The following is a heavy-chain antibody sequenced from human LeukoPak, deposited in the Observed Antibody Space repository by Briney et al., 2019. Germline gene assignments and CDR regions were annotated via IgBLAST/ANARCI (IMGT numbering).Heavy chain of an antibody. CDR2: IKQDGSEK. V-gene: IGHV3-7*01. D-gene: IGHD3-16*01. J-gene: IGHJ2*01. CDR1: GFTFSDYC. Sequence: GVSLRLSCAASGFTFSDYCMSWVCQAPGKGLEWVADIKQDGSEKKYVESVKGRITIYRDNAKNSLYLQMNSLRAEDTAVYFCAREARTWGWYFDLWGRGTLVTVSS. CDR3: AREARTWGWYFDL.